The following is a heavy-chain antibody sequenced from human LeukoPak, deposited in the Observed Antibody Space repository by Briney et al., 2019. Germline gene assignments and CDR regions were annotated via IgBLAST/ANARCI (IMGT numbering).Heavy chain of an antibody. D-gene: IGHD3/OR15-3a*01. CDR2: IYSGGST. Sequence: GGSLRLSCAASGFTVSSNYMSWVRQAPGKGLEWVSVIYSGGSTYYADSVKGRFTISRDNSKNTLYLQMNSLRAEDTAVYYCALGAAGLDYFDYWGQGTLVTVSS. CDR3: ALGAAGLDYFDY. J-gene: IGHJ4*02. V-gene: IGHV3-66*01. CDR1: GFTVSSNY.